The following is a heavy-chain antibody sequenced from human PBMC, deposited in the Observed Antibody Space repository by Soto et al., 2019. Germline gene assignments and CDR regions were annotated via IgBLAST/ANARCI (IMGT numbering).Heavy chain of an antibody. J-gene: IGHJ4*02. Sequence: GGSLRLSCTASGFTFSNYAMSWVRQAPGMGLERVSTISDSGVNTFFAGSMKDRFTISRDNSKSTVYLQLNTVRAEDTAIYYCARAIGADFFDYWGQGTLVTVSS. CDR2: ISDSGVNT. CDR3: ARAIGADFFDY. CDR1: GFTFSNYA. D-gene: IGHD6-25*01. V-gene: IGHV3-23*01.